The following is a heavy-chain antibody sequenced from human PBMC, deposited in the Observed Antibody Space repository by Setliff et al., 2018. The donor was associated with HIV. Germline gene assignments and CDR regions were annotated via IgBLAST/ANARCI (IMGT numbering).Heavy chain of an antibody. CDR2: ISYDGSNK. D-gene: IGHD3-10*01. Sequence: GSLRLSCAASGFTFSSYGMHWVRQAPGKGLEWVAVISYDGSNKYYADSVKGRFTLSRDHSKNTLYLQMNSLRAEDTAVYYCARSVIGYYYYGMDVWGQGTLVTVSS. CDR1: GFTFSSYG. V-gene: IGHV3-30*06. CDR3: ARSVIGYYYYGMDV. J-gene: IGHJ6*02.